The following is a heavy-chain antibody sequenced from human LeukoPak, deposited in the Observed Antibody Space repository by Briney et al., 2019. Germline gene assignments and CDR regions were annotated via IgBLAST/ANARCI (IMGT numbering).Heavy chain of an antibody. CDR2: IYYSGST. D-gene: IGHD6-13*01. Sequence: SETLSLTCTVSGGSISSYYWSWIRQPPGKGLEWIGCIYYSGSTNYNPSLESRVTMSVDTSRNQFSLKVTSVTAADTAVYYCARGVSQQLDAFDIWGQGTMVTVSS. CDR3: ARGVSQQLDAFDI. J-gene: IGHJ3*02. CDR1: GGSISSYY. V-gene: IGHV4-59*01.